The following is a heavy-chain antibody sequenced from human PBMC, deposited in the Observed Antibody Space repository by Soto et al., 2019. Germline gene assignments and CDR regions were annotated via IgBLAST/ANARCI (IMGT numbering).Heavy chain of an antibody. J-gene: IGHJ5*02. CDR1: GYTFTSSG. Sequence: ASVKVSCKASGYTFTSSGISWVRQAPGQGLEWMGWISAYNGNTNYAQKLQGRVTMTTDTSTSTAYMELRSLRSDDTAVYYCASSRRGYCSSTSCSGPFDPWGQGTLVTVSS. CDR3: ASSRRGYCSSTSCSGPFDP. V-gene: IGHV1-18*01. CDR2: ISAYNGNT. D-gene: IGHD2-2*01.